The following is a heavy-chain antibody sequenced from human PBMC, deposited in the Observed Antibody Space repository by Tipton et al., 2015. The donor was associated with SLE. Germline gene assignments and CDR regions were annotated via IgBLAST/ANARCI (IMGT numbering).Heavy chain of an antibody. CDR2: FYYGKST. CDR1: GGSISSSSFY. J-gene: IGHJ4*02. Sequence: GLVKPSETLSLTCTVSGGSISSSSFYWGWIRQPPGKGLEWIGSFYYGKSTFYNPSLKSRVTISVDTSTNRLSLQLSSVTAADTALYYCARLISAYDCNFDYWGQGTLVTVSS. V-gene: IGHV4-39*07. CDR3: ARLISAYDCNFDY. D-gene: IGHD5-12*01.